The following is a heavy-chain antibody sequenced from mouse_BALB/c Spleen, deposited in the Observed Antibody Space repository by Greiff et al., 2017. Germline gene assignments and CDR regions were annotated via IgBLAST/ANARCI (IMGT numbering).Heavy chain of an antibody. V-gene: IGHV14-1*02. CDR1: GFNIKDYY. Sequence: EVHLVESGAELVRPGALVKLSCKASGFNIKDYYMHWVKQRPEQGLEWIGWIDPENGNTIYDPKFQGKASITADTSSNTAYLQLSSLTSEDTAVYYCARGTTVDYAMDYWGQGTAVTVSS. J-gene: IGHJ4*01. CDR3: ARGTTVDYAMDY. CDR2: IDPENGNT. D-gene: IGHD1-1*01.